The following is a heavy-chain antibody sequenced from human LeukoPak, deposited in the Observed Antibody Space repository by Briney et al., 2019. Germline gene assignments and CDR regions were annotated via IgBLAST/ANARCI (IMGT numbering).Heavy chain of an antibody. D-gene: IGHD4-23*01. V-gene: IGHV3-9*03. J-gene: IGHJ3*02. CDR1: GFTFDDYA. Sequence: GGSLRLSCAASGFTFDDYAMHWVRQAPGKGLEWVSGISWNSGSIGYADSVKGRFTISRDNAKNSLYLQMNSLRAEDMALYYCAKDIGYGGNYDAFDIWGQGTMVTVSS. CDR2: ISWNSGSI. CDR3: AKDIGYGGNYDAFDI.